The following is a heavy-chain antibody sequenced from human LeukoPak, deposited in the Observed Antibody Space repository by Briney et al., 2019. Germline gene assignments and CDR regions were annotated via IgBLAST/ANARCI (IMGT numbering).Heavy chain of an antibody. D-gene: IGHD3-16*01. CDR3: ASTMGDFTYYYMDV. V-gene: IGHV3-53*01. CDR1: GFTVSSNY. Sequence: PGGSLRLSCAASGFTVSSNYMSWVRQAPGKGLEWVSIIYSGGSTYYADSVKGRFTVSRDNSKNTLYLQMNSLRAEDTAVYYCASTMGDFTYYYMDVWGKGTTVTVSS. CDR2: IYSGGST. J-gene: IGHJ6*03.